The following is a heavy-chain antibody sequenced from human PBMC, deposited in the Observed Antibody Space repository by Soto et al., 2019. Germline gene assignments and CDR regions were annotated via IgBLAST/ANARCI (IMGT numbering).Heavy chain of an antibody. J-gene: IGHJ4*02. CDR3: ASFHCSGGSCYLDY. Sequence: ASVKVSCKVSGYTLTELSMHWVRQAPGKGLEWMGGFDPEDGETINAQKFKGRVTMTEDTSTDTAYMELSSLRSEDTAVYYCASFHCSGGSCYLDYWGQGTRVTVS. CDR1: GYTLTELS. V-gene: IGHV1-24*01. D-gene: IGHD2-15*01. CDR2: FDPEDGET.